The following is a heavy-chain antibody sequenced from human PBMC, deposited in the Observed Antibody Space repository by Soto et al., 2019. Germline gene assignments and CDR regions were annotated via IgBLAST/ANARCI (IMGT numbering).Heavy chain of an antibody. V-gene: IGHV1-69*08. CDR1: GGTFSSYT. D-gene: IGHD1-1*01. Sequence: QVQLVQSGAEVKKPGSSVKVSCKASGGTFSSYTISWVRQAPGQGLEWMGRIIPILGIANYAQKFQGRVTITADKSTSTAYMELSSLRSEDTAVYYCARDRQNWSDVFDYWGQGTLVTVSS. CDR3: ARDRQNWSDVFDY. CDR2: IIPILGIA. J-gene: IGHJ4*02.